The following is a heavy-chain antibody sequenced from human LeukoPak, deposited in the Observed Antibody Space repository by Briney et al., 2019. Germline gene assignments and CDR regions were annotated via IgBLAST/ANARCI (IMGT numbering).Heavy chain of an antibody. CDR2: ISAYNGNT. V-gene: IGHV1-18*01. CDR3: ARGDIVGAMDY. CDR1: GYTFTSYG. Sequence: ASVKVSCKASGYTFTSYGISWVRQAPGQGLEWMGWISAYNGNTNYAQKFQGRVTITRDTSASTAYMELSSLRSEDTAVYYCARGDIVGAMDYWGQGTLVTVSS. D-gene: IGHD1-26*01. J-gene: IGHJ4*02.